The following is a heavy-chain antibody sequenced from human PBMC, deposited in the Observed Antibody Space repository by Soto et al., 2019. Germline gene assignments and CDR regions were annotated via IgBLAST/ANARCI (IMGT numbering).Heavy chain of an antibody. V-gene: IGHV3-23*01. CDR3: ANGYPGRYGMDV. CDR1: GFTFSSYA. J-gene: IGHJ6*02. CDR2: ISGSGGST. D-gene: IGHD5-18*01. Sequence: EVQLLESGGGLVQPGESLRLSCAASGFTFSSYAMSWVRQAPGKGLEWVSAISGSGGSTYYADSVKGRFTISRDNSKNTLYMQMNSLRVEDTAVYYCANGYPGRYGMDVWGQGTTVTVSS.